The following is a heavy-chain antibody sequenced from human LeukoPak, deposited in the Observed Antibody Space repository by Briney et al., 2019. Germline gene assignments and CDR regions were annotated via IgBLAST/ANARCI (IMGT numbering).Heavy chain of an antibody. CDR1: GGSFSGYY. J-gene: IGHJ6*03. CDR3: ARGYGSGSYYNKRYYYYYYMDV. CDR2: TNHSGST. V-gene: IGHV4-34*01. D-gene: IGHD3-10*01. Sequence: SETLSLTCAVYGGSFSGYYWSWIRQPPGKGLEWIGETNHSGSTNYNPSLKSRVTISVDTSKNQFSLKLSSVTAADTAVYYCARGYGSGSYYNKRYYYYYYMDVWGKGTTVTVSS.